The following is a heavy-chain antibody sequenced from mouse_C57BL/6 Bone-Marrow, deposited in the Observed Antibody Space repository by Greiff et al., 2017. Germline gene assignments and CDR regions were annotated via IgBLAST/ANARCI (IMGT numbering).Heavy chain of an antibody. D-gene: IGHD4-1*01. J-gene: IGHJ3*01. Sequence: EVQVVESGAELVRPGASVKLSCTASGFNIKDDYMHWVKQRPEQGLEWIGWIDPENGDTEYASKFQGKATITADTSSNTAYLQLSSLTSEDTAVYYCTDWEGAYWGQGTLVTVSA. V-gene: IGHV14-4*01. CDR3: TDWEGAY. CDR1: GFNIKDDY. CDR2: IDPENGDT.